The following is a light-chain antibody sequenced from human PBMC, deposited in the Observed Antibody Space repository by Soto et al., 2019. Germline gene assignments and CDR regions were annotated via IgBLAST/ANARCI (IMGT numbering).Light chain of an antibody. CDR3: QQFNNYPLT. CDR2: DAS. CDR1: QGVSSS. J-gene: IGKJ5*01. Sequence: AIQLTQSPSSLSASVGDRVTITCRASQGVSSSLAWYQQKPGTAPKLLIYDASDLETRVPSRFSGSAPETDFTLTISSLQPEDFATYYFQQFNNYPLTFVQGTRLEIK. V-gene: IGKV1D-13*01.